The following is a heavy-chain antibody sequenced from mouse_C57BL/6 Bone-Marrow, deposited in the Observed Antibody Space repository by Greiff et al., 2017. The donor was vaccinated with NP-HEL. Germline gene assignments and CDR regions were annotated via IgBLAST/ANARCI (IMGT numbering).Heavy chain of an antibody. CDR2: IDPSDSYT. V-gene: IGHV1-59*01. D-gene: IGHD2-1*01. CDR1: GYTFTSYW. J-gene: IGHJ3*01. CDR3: ARRGNYPFAY. Sequence: QVQLKQPGAELVRPGTSVKLSCKASGYTFTSYWMHWVKQRPGQGLEWIGVIDPSDSYTNYNQKFKGKATLTVDTSSSTAYMQLSSLTSEDSAVYYCARRGNYPFAYWGQGTLVTVSA.